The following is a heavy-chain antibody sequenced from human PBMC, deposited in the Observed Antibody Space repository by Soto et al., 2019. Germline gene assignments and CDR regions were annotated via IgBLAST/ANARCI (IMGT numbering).Heavy chain of an antibody. D-gene: IGHD2-15*01. V-gene: IGHV4-30-4*08. CDR1: GDSISTVDYF. CDR3: ARGRYCLTGRCFPNWFDS. J-gene: IGHJ5*01. Sequence: SETLSLTCRVSGDSISTVDYFWAWIRQPPGQALEYIGYIYKSATTYYNPSFESRVAISLDTSKSQFSLNVTSVTAADTAVYFCARGRYCLTGRCFPNWFDSWGQGTLVTVSS. CDR2: IYKSATT.